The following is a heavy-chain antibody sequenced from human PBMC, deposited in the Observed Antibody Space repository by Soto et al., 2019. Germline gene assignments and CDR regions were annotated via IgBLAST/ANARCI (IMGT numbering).Heavy chain of an antibody. V-gene: IGHV4-30-2*01. J-gene: IGHJ4*02. Sequence: QLQLQESGSGLVKPSQTLSLTCAVSGGSISSGGYSWSWIRQPPGKGLEWIGYIYHSGSTYYNPSLKSRVTISVDRSKNQFSLKLSSVTAADTAVYYCARGSEDGYNWEHTFDYWGQGTLVTVSS. CDR3: ARGSEDGYNWEHTFDY. D-gene: IGHD5-12*01. CDR1: GGSISSGGYS. CDR2: IYHSGST.